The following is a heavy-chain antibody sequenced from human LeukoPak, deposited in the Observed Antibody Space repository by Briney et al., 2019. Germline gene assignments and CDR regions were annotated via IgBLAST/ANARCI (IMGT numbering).Heavy chain of an antibody. CDR3: ARMVYDSSGYQNWFDP. CDR1: GGSISSGGYY. J-gene: IGHJ5*02. CDR2: IYYSGST. V-gene: IGHV4-31*03. D-gene: IGHD3-22*01. Sequence: SQTLSLTCTVSGGSISSGGYYWSWIRQHPGKGLEWIGYIYYSGSTYYNPSLKSRVTISVDTSKNQFSLELSSVTAADTAVYYCARMVYDSSGYQNWFDPWGQGTLVTVSS.